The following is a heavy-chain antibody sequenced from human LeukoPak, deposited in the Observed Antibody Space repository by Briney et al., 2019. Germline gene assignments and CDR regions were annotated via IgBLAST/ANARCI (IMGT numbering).Heavy chain of an antibody. Sequence: PGGSLRLSCTASGFTFGDYAVSWVRQAPGKGLEWAGFIRIKAYGGTTEYAASAKGRFIISRDDSKSIAYLQMNSLKTEDTAVYYCTRDRRGDYPHFDYWGQGTLVTVSS. V-gene: IGHV3-49*04. CDR2: IRIKAYGGTT. CDR1: GFTFGDYA. CDR3: TRDRRGDYPHFDY. D-gene: IGHD4-17*01. J-gene: IGHJ4*02.